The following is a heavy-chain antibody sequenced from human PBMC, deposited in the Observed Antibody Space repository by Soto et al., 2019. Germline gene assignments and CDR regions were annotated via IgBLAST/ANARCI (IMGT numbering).Heavy chain of an antibody. CDR1: GGSIRSGDYY. CDR3: AREIMAADHFDY. Sequence: SETLSLTCTVSGGSIRSGDYYWSWIRQTPERGLEWCGYVHYSGNTFYNPSLKSRATISLDTSRYQFSLNLSSVTAADSAVYYCAREIMAADHFDYWGQGALVTVSS. D-gene: IGHD6-13*01. J-gene: IGHJ4*02. CDR2: VHYSGNT. V-gene: IGHV4-30-4*01.